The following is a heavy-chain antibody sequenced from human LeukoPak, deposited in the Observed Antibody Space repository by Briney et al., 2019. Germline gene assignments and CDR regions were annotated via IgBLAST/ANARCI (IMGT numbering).Heavy chain of an antibody. D-gene: IGHD4-23*01. J-gene: IGHJ3*02. CDR3: ARDNYGGTRDAFDI. V-gene: IGHV3-48*04. Sequence: PGGSLRLSCEASGFTFSSYSMNWVRQAPGKGLEWISYISTSTTTIYYANSVKGRFTISRDNAKNSLHLQMNSLRAEDTAVYYCARDNYGGTRDAFDIWGQGTMVTVSS. CDR1: GFTFSSYS. CDR2: ISTSTTTI.